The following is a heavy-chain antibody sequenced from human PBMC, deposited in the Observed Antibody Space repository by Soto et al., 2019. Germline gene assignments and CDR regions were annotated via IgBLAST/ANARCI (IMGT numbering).Heavy chain of an antibody. CDR2: INAGNGNT. D-gene: IGHD2-15*01. CDR1: GYTFTSYA. Sequence: ASVKVSCKASGYTFTSYAMHWVRQAPGQRLEWMGWINAGNGNTKYSQKFQGRVTITRDTSASTAYMELSSLRSEDTAVYYCARTLLGYCSGGSCWTNFDYWGQGALVTVSS. V-gene: IGHV1-3*01. J-gene: IGHJ4*02. CDR3: ARTLLGYCSGGSCWTNFDY.